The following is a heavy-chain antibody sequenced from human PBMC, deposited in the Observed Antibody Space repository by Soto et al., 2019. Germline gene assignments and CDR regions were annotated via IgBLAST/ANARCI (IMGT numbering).Heavy chain of an antibody. CDR2: IDPSDSYT. D-gene: IGHD1-26*01. CDR1: GYSFTSYW. Sequence: GESLKISCKGSGYSFTSYWISWVRQMPGKGLEWMGRIDPSDSYTNYSPSFQGHVTISADKSISTAYLQWSSLKASDTAMYYCAGHEEWEPNPCGMDVWGQGTTVTVSS. CDR3: AGHEEWEPNPCGMDV. J-gene: IGHJ6*02. V-gene: IGHV5-10-1*01.